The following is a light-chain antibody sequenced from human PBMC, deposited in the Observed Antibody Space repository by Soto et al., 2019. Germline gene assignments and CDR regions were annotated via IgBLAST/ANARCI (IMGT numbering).Light chain of an antibody. V-gene: IGLV1-44*01. CDR1: SSHIGSNT. J-gene: IGLJ2*01. CDR3: AAWDDSLKGV. Sequence: QSVLTQPPSASGTPGQRVTISCSGSSSHIGSNTVNWYQQLPGTAPKHLIYSNNQRPSGVPARFSGSKSGTSASQAISGLQSEDEGDYYCAAWDDSLKGVFGGGTKLAVL. CDR2: SNN.